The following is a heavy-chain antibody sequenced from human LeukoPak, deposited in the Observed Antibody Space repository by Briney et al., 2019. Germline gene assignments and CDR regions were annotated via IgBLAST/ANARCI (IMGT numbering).Heavy chain of an antibody. V-gene: IGHV3-30*01. CDR3: ARDPVIVLMVYAIRKGNWFDP. D-gene: IGHD2-8*01. CDR2: ISYDGSNK. J-gene: IGHJ5*02. CDR1: GFTFSSYA. Sequence: GGSLRLSCAASGFTFSSYAMHWVRQAPGKGLEWVAVISYDGSNKYYADSVKGRFTISRDNFKNTLYLQMNSLRAEDTAVYYCARDPVIVLMVYAIRKGNWFDPWGQGTLVTVSS.